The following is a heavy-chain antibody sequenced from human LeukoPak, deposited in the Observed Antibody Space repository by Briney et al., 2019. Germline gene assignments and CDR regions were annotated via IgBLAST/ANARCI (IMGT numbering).Heavy chain of an antibody. CDR1: GYTFTSYY. V-gene: IGHV1-46*01. CDR3: ARDVGGYYYDSSGYHDGAFDI. CDR2: INPSGGST. Sequence: ASVKVSCKASGYTFTSYYMHWVRQAPGQALEWMGIINPSGGSTSYAQKFQGRVTMTRDTSTSTVYMELSSLRSEDTAVYYCARDVGGYYYDSSGYHDGAFDIWGQGTMVTVSS. J-gene: IGHJ3*02. D-gene: IGHD3-22*01.